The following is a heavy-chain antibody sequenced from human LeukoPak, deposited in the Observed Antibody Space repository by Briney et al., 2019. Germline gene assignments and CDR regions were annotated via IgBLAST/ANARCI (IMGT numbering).Heavy chain of an antibody. Sequence: ASVKVSCKASVYTFTSYGISWVRQAPGQGLEWMGWISAYNGNTNYAQKLQGRVTMTTDTSTRTAYMELRSLRSDDTAVYYCASGRYSSGCPDYWGQGTLVTVSS. J-gene: IGHJ4*02. V-gene: IGHV1-18*01. CDR3: ASGRYSSGCPDY. D-gene: IGHD6-19*01. CDR2: ISAYNGNT. CDR1: VYTFTSYG.